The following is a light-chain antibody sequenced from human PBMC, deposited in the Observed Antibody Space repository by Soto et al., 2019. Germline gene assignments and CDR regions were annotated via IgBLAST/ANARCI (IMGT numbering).Light chain of an antibody. CDR2: DVS. CDR1: SSDVGGYSY. V-gene: IGLV2-14*01. CDR3: ASYATSSTYV. Sequence: QPVLTQPASVSGSPGQSIAISCTGTSSDVGGYSYVSWYQQQPGKAPKLVISDVSNRPSGVSDRFSDSTSGNTATLTISGLQNEDEADYSCASYATSSTYVFGTGTKVTVL. J-gene: IGLJ1*01.